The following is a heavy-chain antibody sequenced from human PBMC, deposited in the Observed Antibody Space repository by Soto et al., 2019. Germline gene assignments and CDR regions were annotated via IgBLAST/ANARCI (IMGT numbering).Heavy chain of an antibody. CDR1: GYTFTSYG. CDR2: ISAYNGNT. CDR3: ATDPGQIAAAGPRGGYYYHGMDV. J-gene: IGHJ6*02. D-gene: IGHD6-13*01. V-gene: IGHV1-18*01. Sequence: ASVKVSCKASGYTFTSYGISWVRQAPGQGLEWMGWISAYNGNTNYAQELQGRVTMTEDTSTDTAYMELSSLRSEDTAVYYCATDPGQIAAAGPRGGYYYHGMDVWGQGTTVTVS.